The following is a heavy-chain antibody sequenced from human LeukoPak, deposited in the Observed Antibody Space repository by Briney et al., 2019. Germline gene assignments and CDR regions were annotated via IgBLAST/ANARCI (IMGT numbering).Heavy chain of an antibody. CDR3: ARGRSGGRITMVRGAKGDWFDP. J-gene: IGHJ5*02. Sequence: ASVKVSCKASGYTFTSYDINWVRQATGQGLEWMGWMNPNSGNTGYAQKFQGRVTMTRNTSISTAYMELSSLRSEDTAVYFCARGRSGGRITMVRGAKGDWFDPWGQGTLVTVSS. CDR1: GYTFTSYD. CDR2: MNPNSGNT. D-gene: IGHD3-10*01. V-gene: IGHV1-8*01.